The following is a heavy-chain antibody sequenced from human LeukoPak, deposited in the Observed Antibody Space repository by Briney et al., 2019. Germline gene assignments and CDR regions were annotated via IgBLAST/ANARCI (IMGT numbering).Heavy chain of an antibody. CDR3: ARESIGCSSTSCSRPPFDY. CDR1: GGSFSGYY. D-gene: IGHD2-2*01. V-gene: IGHV4-34*01. CDR2: INHSGST. Sequence: KPSETLSLTCAVYGGSFSGYYWSWIRQPPGKGLECIGEINHSGSTNYNPSLKSRVTISVDTSKNQFSLKLSSVTAADTAVYYCARESIGCSSTSCSRPPFDYWGQGTLVAVSS. J-gene: IGHJ4*02.